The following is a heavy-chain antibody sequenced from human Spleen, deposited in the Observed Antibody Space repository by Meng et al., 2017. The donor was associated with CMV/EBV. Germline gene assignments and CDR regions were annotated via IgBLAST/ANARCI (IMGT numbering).Heavy chain of an antibody. V-gene: IGHV1-69*10. CDR3: ARKGDAFDI. J-gene: IGHJ3*02. CDR1: GYTFTAYY. CDR2: IIPILGIA. Sequence: SVKVSCKASGYTFTAYYMHWVRQAPGQGLEWMGGIIPILGIANYAQKFQGRVTITADKSTSTAYMELSSLRSEDTAVYYCARKGDAFDIWGQGTMVTVSS.